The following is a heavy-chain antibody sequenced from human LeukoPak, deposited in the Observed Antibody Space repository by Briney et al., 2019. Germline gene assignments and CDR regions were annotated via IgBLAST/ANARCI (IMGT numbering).Heavy chain of an antibody. CDR3: AKGPAVTTVITGRYFDY. CDR1: GFTFSSYG. J-gene: IGHJ4*02. D-gene: IGHD4-17*01. V-gene: IGHV3-23*01. Sequence: PGGSLRLSCAASGFTFSSYGMHWVRQAPGKGLEWVSDIGGSGGSIYDADSVKGRFTISRDNSKNTLYLQMNSLRAEDTAVYYCAKGPAVTTVITGRYFDYWGQGTLVTVSS. CDR2: IGGSGGSI.